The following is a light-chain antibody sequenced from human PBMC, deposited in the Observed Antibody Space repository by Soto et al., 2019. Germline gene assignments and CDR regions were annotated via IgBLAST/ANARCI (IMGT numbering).Light chain of an antibody. V-gene: IGLV2-14*01. CDR2: EVS. CDR3: SSYTTTTRL. Sequence: QSALTQPASVCGSPGQSITIPCTGTSSDIGSNNYVSWFQQRPGKAPTLIIYEVSNRPSGVSNHFSGSKSGNTASLTISGILPEDEAEYYCSSYTTTTRLFGGGTELTVL. CDR1: SSDIGSNNY. J-gene: IGLJ3*02.